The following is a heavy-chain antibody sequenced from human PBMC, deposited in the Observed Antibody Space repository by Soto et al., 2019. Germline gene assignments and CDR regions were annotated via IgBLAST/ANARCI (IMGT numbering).Heavy chain of an antibody. D-gene: IGHD2-2*01. CDR3: ARGGYCSSTSCFYMDV. CDR2: INHSGST. V-gene: IGHV4-34*01. CDR1: GGSFSGYY. Sequence: QVQLQQWGAGLLKPSETLSLTCAVYGGSFSGYYWSWIRQPPGKGLEWIGEINHSGSTNYNPSLKSRVTISVDTSKNQFSLKLSSVTAADTAVHYCARGGYCSSTSCFYMDVWGKGTTVTVSS. J-gene: IGHJ6*03.